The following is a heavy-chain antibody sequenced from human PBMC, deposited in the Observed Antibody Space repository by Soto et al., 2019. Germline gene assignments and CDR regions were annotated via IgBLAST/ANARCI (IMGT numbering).Heavy chain of an antibody. CDR1: GGTFSSYA. CDR3: ASSNIAAAPYGMDV. D-gene: IGHD6-13*01. V-gene: IGHV1-69*05. Sequence: SVKVSCTVSGGTFSSYAISWVRQAPGQGLEWMGGIIPIFGTANYSQKFQGRVTITTDKSASTAYMELSSLRSEDTAVYYCASSNIAAAPYGMDVWGQGTTVTVSS. CDR2: IIPIFGTA. J-gene: IGHJ6*02.